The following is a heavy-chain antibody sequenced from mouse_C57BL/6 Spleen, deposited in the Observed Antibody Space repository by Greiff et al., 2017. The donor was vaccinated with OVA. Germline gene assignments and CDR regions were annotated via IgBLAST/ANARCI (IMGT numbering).Heavy chain of an antibody. V-gene: IGHV3-6*01. CDR1: GYSITSGYY. CDR2: ISYDGSN. J-gene: IGHJ2*01. D-gene: IGHD1-1*01. Sequence: VQLKESGPGLVKPSQSLSLTCSVTGYSITSGYYWNWIRQFPGNKLEWMGYISYDGSNNYNPSLKNRISITRDTSKNQFFLKLNSVTTEDTATYYCASFITTVVADFDYWGQGTTLTVSS. CDR3: ASFITTVVADFDY.